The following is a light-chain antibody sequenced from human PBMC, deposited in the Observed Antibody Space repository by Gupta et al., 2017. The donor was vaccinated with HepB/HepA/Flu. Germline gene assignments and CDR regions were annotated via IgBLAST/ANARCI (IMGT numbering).Light chain of an antibody. CDR1: QSVGSS. CDR2: GGS. V-gene: IGKV3-11*01. J-gene: IGKJ2*04. CDR3: LQRSSWCS. Sequence: IVLTQFPVSLSLSPGEIATLPCRASQSVGSSLAWYQQKPGQTPRLLIYGGSNRATGIPARFSGSGSGTDFTLTISSLEPEDCAVYFCLQRSSWCSFGQGTKLEIK.